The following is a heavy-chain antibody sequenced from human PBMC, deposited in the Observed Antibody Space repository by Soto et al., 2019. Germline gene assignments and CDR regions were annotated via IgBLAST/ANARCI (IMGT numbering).Heavy chain of an antibody. D-gene: IGHD2-15*01. CDR3: ARYCSGVTCHKGAPDY. J-gene: IGHJ4*02. CDR1: GYTLTTYG. CDR2: INTYNGAT. V-gene: IGHV1-18*01. Sequence: ASVKVSCKVSGYTLTTYGITWVRQAPGQGLEWMGCINTYNGATNYAQNLQGRVTMTTDTSTSTAYMELRSLRSDDTAVYYCARYCSGVTCHKGAPDYWGQGTLVTVSS.